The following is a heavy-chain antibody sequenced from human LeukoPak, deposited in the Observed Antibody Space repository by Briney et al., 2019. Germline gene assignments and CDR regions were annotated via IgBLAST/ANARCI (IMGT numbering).Heavy chain of an antibody. CDR3: ARPEGYYYYGMDV. D-gene: IGHD1-14*01. CDR2: INHSGST. Sequence: PSETLSLTCAVYGGSFSGYYWSWLRQPPGKGLEWLGEINHSGSTNYNPSLKSRVTISVDTSKNQFSLKLSSVTAADTAVYYCARPEGYYYYGMDVWGQGTTVTVSS. J-gene: IGHJ6*02. V-gene: IGHV4-34*01. CDR1: GGSFSGYY.